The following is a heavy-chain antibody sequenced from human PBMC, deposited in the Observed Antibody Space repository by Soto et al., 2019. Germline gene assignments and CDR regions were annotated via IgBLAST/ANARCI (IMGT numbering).Heavy chain of an antibody. CDR1: GGTFSSYA. CDR2: IIPIFGTA. Sequence: SVKVSCKASGGTFSSYAISWVRQAPGQGLEWMGGIIPIFGTANYAQKFQGRVTITADESTSTAYMELSSLRSEDTAVYYCARNPPYCGGDCYRTRSWFDPWGQGTLVTVS. V-gene: IGHV1-69*13. D-gene: IGHD2-21*02. CDR3: ARNPPYCGGDCYRTRSWFDP. J-gene: IGHJ5*02.